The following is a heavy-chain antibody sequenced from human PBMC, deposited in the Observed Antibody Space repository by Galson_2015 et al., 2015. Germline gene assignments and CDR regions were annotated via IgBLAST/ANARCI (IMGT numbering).Heavy chain of an antibody. D-gene: IGHD1-26*01. CDR3: ARTPIVGAKGAFDI. V-gene: IGHV3-53*01. Sequence: SLRLSCAASGFTVSSNYMSWVRQAPGKGLEWVSVIYSGGSTYYADSVKGRFTISRDNSKNTLYLQMNSLRAEDTAVYYCARTPIVGAKGAFDIWGQGTMVTVSS. J-gene: IGHJ3*02. CDR2: IYSGGST. CDR1: GFTVSSNY.